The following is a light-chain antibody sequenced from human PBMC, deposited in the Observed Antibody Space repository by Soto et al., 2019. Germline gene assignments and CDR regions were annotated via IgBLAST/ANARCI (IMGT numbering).Light chain of an antibody. Sequence: EIVLTQSPGTLSLSPGERATLSCRASQSVSSTYFGWYQQKPGQAPRLLFYGASSRATGIPDSFSGSGSGTYFTLTSSRLEPEDFAVYYCQHYGSLVLTFGGGTKVEIK. CDR1: QSVSSTY. J-gene: IGKJ4*01. V-gene: IGKV3-20*01. CDR2: GAS. CDR3: QHYGSLVLT.